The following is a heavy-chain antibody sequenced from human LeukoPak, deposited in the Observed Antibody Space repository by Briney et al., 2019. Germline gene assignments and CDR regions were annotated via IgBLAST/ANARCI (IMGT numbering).Heavy chain of an antibody. V-gene: IGHV4-59*08. CDR3: ARGSGGYYY. J-gene: IGHJ4*02. Sequence: SETLSLTCTVSGGSISGYYWSWIRQPPGKGLEWIGHIYSSGSTNYNPSLRSRVTISVDTSKNQFSLMLSSVTAADTAVYYCARGSGGYYYWGQGTLVTVSS. D-gene: IGHD6-19*01. CDR1: GGSISGYY. CDR2: IYSSGST.